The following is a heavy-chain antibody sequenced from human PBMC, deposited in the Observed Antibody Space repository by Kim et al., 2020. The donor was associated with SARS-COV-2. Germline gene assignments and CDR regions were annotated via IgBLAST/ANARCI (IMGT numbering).Heavy chain of an antibody. CDR3: AREAAAAGTEGLDYYYGMDV. CDR1: GGSISSGSYY. CDR2: IYTSGST. V-gene: IGHV4-61*02. J-gene: IGHJ6*02. Sequence: SETLSLTCTVSGGSISSGSYYWSWIRQPAGKGLEWIGRIYTSGSTNYNPSLKSRVTISVDTSKNQFSLKLSSVTAADTAVYYCAREAAAAGTEGLDYYYGMDVWGQGTTVTVSS. D-gene: IGHD6-13*01.